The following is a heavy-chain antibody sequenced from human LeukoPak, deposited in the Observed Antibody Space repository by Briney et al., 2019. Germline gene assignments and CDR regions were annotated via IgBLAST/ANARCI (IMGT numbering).Heavy chain of an antibody. CDR1: GGSISNYY. J-gene: IGHJ2*01. CDR2: IYTSGST. CDR3: ARGIYGDYVGWYFDL. V-gene: IGHV4-4*07. D-gene: IGHD4-17*01. Sequence: PSETLSLTCTVSGGSISNYYWSWIRQPAGKGLEWIGRIYTSGSTNYNPSLKSRVTLSVDTSKNPFSLNLSSVTAADTALYYCARGIYGDYVGWYFDLWGRGTLVTVSS.